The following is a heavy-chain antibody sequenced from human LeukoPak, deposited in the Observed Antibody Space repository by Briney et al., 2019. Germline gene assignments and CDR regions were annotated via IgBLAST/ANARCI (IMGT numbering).Heavy chain of an antibody. CDR3: ARVPTLRITMVRGAWGTFDI. CDR1: GGSFSSYY. D-gene: IGHD3-10*01. Sequence: SETLSLTCAFYGGSFSSYYWRWIRQPPGEGLEWIGEINHSGSTDYNPSLKNRVTTSVDTSNNQFSLKLSSVTAADTAVYYCARVPTLRITMVRGAWGTFDIWGQGTMVTVSS. V-gene: IGHV4-34*01. CDR2: INHSGST. J-gene: IGHJ3*02.